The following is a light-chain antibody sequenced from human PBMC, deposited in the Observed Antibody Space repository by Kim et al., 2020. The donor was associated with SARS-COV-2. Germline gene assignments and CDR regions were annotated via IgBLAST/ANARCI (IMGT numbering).Light chain of an antibody. CDR3: QQYSHWPPYT. CDR1: QSVDSN. V-gene: IGKV3-15*01. Sequence: EIVMTQSPATLSVSPGERVTLSCRASQSVDSNLAWYQQKPGQAPRLLIYGASTRATDIPARFSGSGSGTEFTLIINSLQSEDFAVYYCQQYSHWPPYTVGQGTKVDIK. J-gene: IGKJ2*01. CDR2: GAS.